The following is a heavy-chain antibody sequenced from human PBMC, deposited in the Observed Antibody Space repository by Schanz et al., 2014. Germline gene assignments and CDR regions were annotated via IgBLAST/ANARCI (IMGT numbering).Heavy chain of an antibody. CDR1: GGTFSTYP. V-gene: IGHV1-18*04. J-gene: IGHJ4*02. CDR2: ISAYNGNT. Sequence: QVQLVQSGAEVKKPGSSMKVSCNASGGTFSTYPINWLRQAPGQGLEWMGVISAYNGNTNYAQKLQGRVTMTTDTSTSTAYMELRSLRSDDTAVYYCARGGYSSGWYDRDIAHFDYWGQGTLVNVYS. CDR3: ARGGYSSGWYDRDIAHFDY. D-gene: IGHD6-19*01.